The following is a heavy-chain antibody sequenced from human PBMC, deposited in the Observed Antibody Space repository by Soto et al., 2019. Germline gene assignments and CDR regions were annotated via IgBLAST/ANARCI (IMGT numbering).Heavy chain of an antibody. CDR3: ARDLRYGDAPLVIWYCDL. J-gene: IGHJ2*01. D-gene: IGHD4-17*01. CDR2: ISSSSSYI. Sequence: EVQLVESGGGLVKPGGSLRLSCAASGFTFSSYSMNWVRQAPGKGLEWVSSISSSSSYIYYADSVKGRFPISRDNAKNSLYLQMNSLRAEDTAVYYCARDLRYGDAPLVIWYCDLWGSGTLVTVSS. V-gene: IGHV3-21*01. CDR1: GFTFSSYS.